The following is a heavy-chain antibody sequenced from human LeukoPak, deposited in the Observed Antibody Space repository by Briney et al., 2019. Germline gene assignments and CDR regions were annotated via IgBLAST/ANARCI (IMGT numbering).Heavy chain of an antibody. J-gene: IGHJ3*02. Sequence: SETLSLTCTVSGGSISTSSYYWGWIRQPPGKGLEWIGSIYYGGSTYYKPSLKSRVTISLDTSKNQFSLKLSSVTAADTAVYYCASPSKMASVEHAFDIWGQGTMVTVSS. CDR3: ASPSKMASVEHAFDI. V-gene: IGHV4-39*01. CDR1: GGSISTSSYY. CDR2: IYYGGST. D-gene: IGHD5-24*01.